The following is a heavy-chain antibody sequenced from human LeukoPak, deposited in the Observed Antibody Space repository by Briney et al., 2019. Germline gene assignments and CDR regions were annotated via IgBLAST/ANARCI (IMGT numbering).Heavy chain of an antibody. CDR1: GGSISSGDYY. V-gene: IGHV4-61*08. CDR2: IYYSGST. Sequence: SETLSLTCTVSGGSISSGDYYWSWIRQPPGKGLEWIGYIYYSGSTNYSPSLKSRVTISVDTSKNQFSLKLSSVTAADTAVYYCAREGRSSWIYFDYWGQGTLVTVSS. D-gene: IGHD6-13*01. J-gene: IGHJ4*02. CDR3: AREGRSSWIYFDY.